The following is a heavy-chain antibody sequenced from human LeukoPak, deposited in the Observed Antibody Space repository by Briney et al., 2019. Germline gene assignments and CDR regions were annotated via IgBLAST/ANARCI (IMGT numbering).Heavy chain of an antibody. Sequence: GASVKVSCKASGYTFTGYYMHWVRQAPGQGLEWMGWINPDSGGTNYGKNFQGRVTMTRDTSISIVYMEVNRLRSDDTAVYYCARVKERTKATIPDYFQHWGQGTLVTASS. CDR1: GYTFTGYY. D-gene: IGHD4-17*01. CDR3: ARVKERTKATIPDYFQH. V-gene: IGHV1-2*02. CDR2: INPDSGGT. J-gene: IGHJ1*01.